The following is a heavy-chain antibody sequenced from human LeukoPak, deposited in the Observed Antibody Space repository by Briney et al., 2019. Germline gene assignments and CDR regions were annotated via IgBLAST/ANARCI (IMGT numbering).Heavy chain of an antibody. CDR1: GGSINNDF. CDR2: IYSGGTT. CDR3: ARNVRGGSTYLDY. Sequence: PSETLSLTCTVSGGSINNDFWTWIRQPAGKGLEWIGRIYSGGTTNYNPSLKSRVTMSVDTSKNQFSLKLTSVTAADTAVYYCARNVRGGSTYLDYWGEGTLVTVSS. J-gene: IGHJ4*02. D-gene: IGHD2/OR15-2a*01. V-gene: IGHV4-4*07.